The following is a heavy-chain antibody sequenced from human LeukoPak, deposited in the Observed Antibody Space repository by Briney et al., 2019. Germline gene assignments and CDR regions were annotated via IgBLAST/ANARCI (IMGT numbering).Heavy chain of an antibody. V-gene: IGHV1-8*01. CDR1: KYSFITYD. CDR3: ARGQVEVWSYYYYGMDV. J-gene: IGHJ6*02. D-gene: IGHD2-15*01. CDR2: MNPNSGNT. Sequence: ASVKVSCKASKYSFITYDIHWVRQATGQGLEWMGWMNPNSGNTGYAQKFQGRVTMTRNTSISTAYTELSSLRSEDTVVYYCARGQVEVWSYYYYGMDVWGQGTTVTVSS.